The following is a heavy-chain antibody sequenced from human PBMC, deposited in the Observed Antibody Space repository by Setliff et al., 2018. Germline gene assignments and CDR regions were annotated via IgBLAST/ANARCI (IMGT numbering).Heavy chain of an antibody. CDR1: GFTFSSYL. J-gene: IGHJ4*02. Sequence: GGSLRLSCAASGFTFSSYLMSWVRQAPGKGLEWVANIKQDGSEKYYVDSVKGRFTISRDNAKNSLYLQMNSLRAEDTAVYYCARDGGEYWGQGTLVTSPQ. CDR2: IKQDGSEK. V-gene: IGHV3-7*01. CDR3: ARDGGEY. D-gene: IGHD3-16*01.